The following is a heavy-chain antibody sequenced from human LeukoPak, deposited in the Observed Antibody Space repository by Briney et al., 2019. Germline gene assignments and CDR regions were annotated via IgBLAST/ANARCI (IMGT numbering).Heavy chain of an antibody. V-gene: IGHV3-48*01. Sequence: GGSLRLSCAASGFTFSSYSMNWVRQAPGKGLEWVSYISSSSSTIYYADSVKGRFTISRDNAKNSLYLQMNSLRAEDTAVYYCARVPSFWSGSYYFDYWGQGTLVTVSS. CDR2: ISSSSSTI. D-gene: IGHD3-3*01. J-gene: IGHJ4*02. CDR1: GFTFSSYS. CDR3: ARVPSFWSGSYYFDY.